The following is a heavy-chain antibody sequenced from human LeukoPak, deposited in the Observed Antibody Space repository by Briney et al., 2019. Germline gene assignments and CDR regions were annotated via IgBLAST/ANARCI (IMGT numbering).Heavy chain of an antibody. J-gene: IGHJ4*02. CDR2: ISAYNGNT. Sequence: ASVKVSCKASDYTFTDYGISWVRQAPGQGLEWMGWISAYNGNTNYAQKFQGRVTMTRDTSISTAYMELSRLRSDDTAVYYCARAIAARPDYWGQGTLVTVSS. V-gene: IGHV1-18*01. D-gene: IGHD6-6*01. CDR3: ARAIAARPDY. CDR1: DYTFTDYG.